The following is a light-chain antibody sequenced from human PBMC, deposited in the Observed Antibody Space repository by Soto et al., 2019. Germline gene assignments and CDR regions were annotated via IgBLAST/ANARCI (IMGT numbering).Light chain of an antibody. Sequence: ETVVTQSPVALSVSPGEGATLSCRTSQSVGFNLAWYQQKPGQAPGPLIYGASTRITGVPARFSGSGSGTEFTLTIASLQSDDFAVYYCLQYGNWPEYSFGQGTKLQIK. CDR1: QSVGFN. CDR2: GAS. V-gene: IGKV3-15*01. J-gene: IGKJ2*03. CDR3: LQYGNWPEYS.